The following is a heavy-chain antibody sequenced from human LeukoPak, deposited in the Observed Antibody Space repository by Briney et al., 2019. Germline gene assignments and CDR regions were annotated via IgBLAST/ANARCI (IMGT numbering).Heavy chain of an antibody. CDR2: ISGSGGST. D-gene: IGHD3-22*01. CDR1: GFTFSSYA. J-gene: IGHJ4*02. Sequence: QPGRSLRLSCAASGFTFSSYAMHWVRQAPGKGLEWVSAISGSGGSTYYADSVKGRFTISRDNSKNTLYLQMNSLRAEDTAVYYCAKYDSSGYYRAHFDYWGQGTLVTVSS. V-gene: IGHV3-23*01. CDR3: AKYDSSGYYRAHFDY.